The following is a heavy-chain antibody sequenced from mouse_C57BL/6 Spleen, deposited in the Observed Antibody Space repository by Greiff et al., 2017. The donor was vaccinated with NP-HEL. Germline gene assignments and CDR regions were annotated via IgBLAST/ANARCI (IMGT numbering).Heavy chain of an antibody. CDR2: INPGSGGT. Sequence: VMLVESGAELVRPGTSVKVSCKASGYAFTNYLIEWVKQRPGQGLEWIGVINPGSGGTNYNEKFKGKATLTADKSSSTAYMQLSSLTSEDSAVYFCARFGSSGYVRAMDYWGQGTSVTVSS. D-gene: IGHD3-2*02. CDR1: GYAFTNYL. CDR3: ARFGSSGYVRAMDY. J-gene: IGHJ4*01. V-gene: IGHV1-54*01.